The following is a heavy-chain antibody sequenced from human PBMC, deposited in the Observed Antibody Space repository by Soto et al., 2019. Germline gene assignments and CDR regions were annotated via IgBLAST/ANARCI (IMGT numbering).Heavy chain of an antibody. CDR1: GGSISSFY. CDR3: ARSRGFDWYYFDS. CDR2: IFYSGST. D-gene: IGHD5-12*01. Sequence: SETLSLTCTVSGGSISSFYWTWIRQPPGKGLEWIGYIFYSGSTNYNPSLKSRVTISIDTSKNQFSLKLTSLTGADTAVYYCARSRGFDWYYFDSWGQGTLVTVSS. J-gene: IGHJ4*02. V-gene: IGHV4-59*01.